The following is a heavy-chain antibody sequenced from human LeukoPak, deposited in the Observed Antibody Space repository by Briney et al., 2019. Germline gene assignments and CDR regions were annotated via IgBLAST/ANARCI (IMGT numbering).Heavy chain of an antibody. CDR2: IYYSGST. CDR1: GGSVSSGSYY. V-gene: IGHV4-61*01. CDR3: ASEGAGTFDY. D-gene: IGHD6-13*01. J-gene: IGHJ4*02. Sequence: SETLSLTCTVSGGSVSSGSYYWSWIRQPPGRGLEWIGYIYYSGSTNYNPSLKSRVTISVDTSKNQFSLKLSSVTAADTAVYYCASEGAGTFDYWGQGTLVTVSS.